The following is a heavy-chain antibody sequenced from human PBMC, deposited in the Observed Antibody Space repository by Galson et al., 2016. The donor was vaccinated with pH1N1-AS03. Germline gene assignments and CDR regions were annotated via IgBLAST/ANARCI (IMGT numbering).Heavy chain of an antibody. CDR2: ISSSGATT. CDR1: GFTFNNFA. D-gene: IGHD3-22*01. J-gene: IGHJ2*01. Sequence: SLGLSCAASGFTFNNFAMGWVRQAPGKGLEWVSGISSSGATTNYADSVRGRFTISRDTSKKTMHLQMNSLRVEDTALYYCAKWSYRFDSSGYVGYFDLWGRGTLVTVS. CDR3: AKWSYRFDSSGYVGYFDL. V-gene: IGHV3-23*01.